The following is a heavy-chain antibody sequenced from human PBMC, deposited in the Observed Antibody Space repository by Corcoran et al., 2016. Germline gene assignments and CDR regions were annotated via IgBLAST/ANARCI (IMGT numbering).Heavy chain of an antibody. CDR2: ITWAGTAT. CDR3: AKGKSSGNTASIDY. D-gene: IGHD6-19*01. V-gene: IGHV3-43*01. J-gene: IGHJ4*02. CDR1: GFSFDDYT. Sequence: EVRLVESGGVVVQPGGSLRLSCAVSGFSFDDYTMHWVRQAPGKGLEWVSLITWAGTATYYSDSVKGRFIISRDNSKSSLYLEMNSLTNEDTDLYYCAKGKSSGNTASIDYWGQGTLVTVSS.